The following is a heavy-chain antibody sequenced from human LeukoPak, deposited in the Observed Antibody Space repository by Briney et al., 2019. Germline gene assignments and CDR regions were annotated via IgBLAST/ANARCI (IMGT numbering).Heavy chain of an antibody. CDR3: ARATGTWGHDGFHI. V-gene: IGHV1-18*01. CDR2: ISGYSGNT. CDR1: GYTFTSYG. Sequence: ASVKVSCKAYGYTFTSYGLSWVRQAPGQGLEWVGWISGYSGNTHYAQRLQGRVTMTTDTSTTTSYMELRSLRSDDTAVYYCARATGTWGHDGFHIWGQGTMVTVSS. D-gene: IGHD3-16*01. J-gene: IGHJ3*02.